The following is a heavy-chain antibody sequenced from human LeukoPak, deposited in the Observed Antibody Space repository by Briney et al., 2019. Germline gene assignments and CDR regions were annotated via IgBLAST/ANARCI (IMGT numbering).Heavy chain of an antibody. CDR2: IYYSGST. Sequence: SETLSLTCTVSGGSISSYYWSWIRQPPGKGLEWIGYIYYSGSTNYNPSLKSRVTISVDTSKNQFSLKLSSVTAADTAVYYCARQKLIYGGKVALDYWGQGTLVTVSS. J-gene: IGHJ4*02. D-gene: IGHD4-23*01. V-gene: IGHV4-59*08. CDR3: ARQKLIYGGKVALDY. CDR1: GGSISSYY.